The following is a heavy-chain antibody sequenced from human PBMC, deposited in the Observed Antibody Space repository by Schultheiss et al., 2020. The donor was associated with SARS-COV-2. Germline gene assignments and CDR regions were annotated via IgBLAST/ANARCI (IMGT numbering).Heavy chain of an antibody. V-gene: IGHV4-30-4*01. CDR3: ARASTVTTGDAFDI. CDR1: GGSVTSGDYY. CDR2: VSYSGTT. D-gene: IGHD4-17*01. Sequence: SETLSLTCIVSGGSVTSGDYYWNWIRQPPGKGLEWLGYVSYSGTTYYNPSLRSRVTISVDKSKNQFSLKLSSVTAADTAVYYCARASTVTTGDAFDIWGQGTMVTVSS. J-gene: IGHJ3*02.